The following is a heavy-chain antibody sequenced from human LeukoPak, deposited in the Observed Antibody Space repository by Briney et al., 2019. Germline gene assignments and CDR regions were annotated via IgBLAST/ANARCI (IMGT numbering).Heavy chain of an antibody. CDR1: GFTFSDYY. CDR2: ISSSGSTI. V-gene: IGHV3-11*04. J-gene: IGHJ1*01. Sequence: GGSLRLSCAASGFTFSDYYMNWIRQALGKGLEWVSYISSSGSTIYYADSVKGRFTISRDNAKNSLYLQMNSLRAEDTAVYHCATKRREWTPLDCGQATLATAPS. D-gene: IGHD1-1*01. CDR3: ATKRREWTPLD.